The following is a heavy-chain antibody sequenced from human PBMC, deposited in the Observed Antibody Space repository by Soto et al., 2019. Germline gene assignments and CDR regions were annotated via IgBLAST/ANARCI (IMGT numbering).Heavy chain of an antibody. V-gene: IGHV3-73*01. CDR2: IRSKANSYAT. CDR3: TRLDYYDSSGYYYGYYYYGMDV. Sequence: GGSLRLSCAASGFTFSGSAMHWVRQASGKGLEWVGRIRSKANSYATAYAASVKGRFTISKDDSKNTAYLQMNSLKTEDTAVYYCTRLDYYDSSGYYYGYYYYGMDVWGQGTTVTVSS. J-gene: IGHJ6*02. CDR1: GFTFSGSA. D-gene: IGHD3-22*01.